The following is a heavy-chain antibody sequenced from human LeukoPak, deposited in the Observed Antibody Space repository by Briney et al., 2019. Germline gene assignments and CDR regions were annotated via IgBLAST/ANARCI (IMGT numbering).Heavy chain of an antibody. CDR3: ARGWLRSNDAFDI. Sequence: SETLSLTCTVSGGSISSGSYYWSWIRQPAGKXXXXXXRIYTSGSTNYNPSLKSRVTISVDTSKNQFSLKLSSVTAADTAVYYCARGWLRSNDAFDIWGQGTMVTVSS. V-gene: IGHV4-61*02. CDR1: GGSISSGSYY. CDR2: IYTSGST. J-gene: IGHJ3*02. D-gene: IGHD5-12*01.